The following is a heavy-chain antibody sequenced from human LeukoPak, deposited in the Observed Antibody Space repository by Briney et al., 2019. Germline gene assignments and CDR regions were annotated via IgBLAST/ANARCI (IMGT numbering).Heavy chain of an antibody. CDR1: GGSVKKNYYH. CDR2: ISDNGAT. Sequence: SETLSPTCTVSGGSVKKNYYHWSWIRQPPGKGLEWVGYISDNGATNYSPSLKSRVTISIDTSKNQFSLKLTFVTAADTAVYYCARDYYYYYMDVWGKGATVTVSS. CDR3: ARDYYYYYMDV. J-gene: IGHJ6*03. V-gene: IGHV4-61*01.